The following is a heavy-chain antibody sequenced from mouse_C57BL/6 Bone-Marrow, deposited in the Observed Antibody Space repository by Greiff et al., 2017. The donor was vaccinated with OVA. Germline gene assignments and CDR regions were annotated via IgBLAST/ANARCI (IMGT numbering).Heavy chain of an antibody. J-gene: IGHJ4*01. CDR3: ARGARDYGDYYAMDY. D-gene: IGHD2-4*01. V-gene: IGHV7-1*01. CDR1: GFTFSDFY. Sequence: EVKVVESGGGLVQSGRSLRLSCATSGFTFSDFYMEWFRQAPGKGLEWIAASRHKANDYTTEYSVSVKGRFIVSRHTTQSILYLQMNALRAVDTAIYYCARGARDYGDYYAMDYWGQGTSVTVSS. CDR2: SRHKANDYTT.